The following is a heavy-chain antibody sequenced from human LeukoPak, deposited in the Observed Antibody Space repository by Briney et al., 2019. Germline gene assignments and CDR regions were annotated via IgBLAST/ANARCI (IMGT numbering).Heavy chain of an antibody. CDR1: GFNFRRFG. CDR3: ARKAQYNGHYPLDY. V-gene: IGHV3-23*01. J-gene: IGHJ4*02. Sequence: PGTSLRLSCAASGFNFRRFGMHWVRQAPGKGLEWVSGTSDRGDYTYYADSVKGRFTISRDSSKNTLFLQMNSLRAEDTALYFCARKAQYNGHYPLDYWGQGTLVTVSS. CDR2: TSDRGDYT. D-gene: IGHD1-7*01.